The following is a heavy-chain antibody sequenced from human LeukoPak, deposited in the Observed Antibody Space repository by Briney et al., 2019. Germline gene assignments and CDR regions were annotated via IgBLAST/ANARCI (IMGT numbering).Heavy chain of an antibody. V-gene: IGHV1-18*01. CDR2: ISAYNGNT. CDR3: ARVNSSGWYRRIHDAFDI. D-gene: IGHD6-19*01. CDR1: GYTFTSYG. J-gene: IGHJ3*02. Sequence: ASVKVSCKASGYTFTSYGISWVQQAPGQGLEWMGWISAYNGNTNYAQKFQGRVTMTRDTSISTAYMELSRLRSDDTAVYYCARVNSSGWYRRIHDAFDIWGQGTMVTVSS.